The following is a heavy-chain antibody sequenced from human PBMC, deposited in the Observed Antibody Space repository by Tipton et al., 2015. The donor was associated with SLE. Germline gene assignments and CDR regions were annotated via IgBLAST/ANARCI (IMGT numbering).Heavy chain of an antibody. Sequence: GLVKPSETLSVICAVSGATINRGGYFWSWIRQPAEKGLEWVGHIYSSGSTNYNPSLKSRVTISVDTSKNQFSLKLSSVTAADTAVYYCARNPITMVRGVIPGAVDIWGQGTMVTVSS. CDR3: ARNPITMVRGVIPGAVDI. CDR1: GATINRGGYF. V-gene: IGHV4-61*02. J-gene: IGHJ3*02. CDR2: IYSSGST. D-gene: IGHD3-10*01.